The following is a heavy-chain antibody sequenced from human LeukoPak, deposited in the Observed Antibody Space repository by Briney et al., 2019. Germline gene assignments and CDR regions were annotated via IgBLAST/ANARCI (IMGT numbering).Heavy chain of an antibody. CDR3: ARIDYVWGSYRPYYYYYGMDV. D-gene: IGHD3-16*02. CDR2: IYYSGST. J-gene: IGHJ6*04. V-gene: IGHV4-59*08. CDR1: GGSISSYY. Sequence: PSETLSLTCTVSGGSISSYYWSWIRQPPGKGLEWIGYIYYSGSTNYNPSLRSRVTISVDTSKNQFSLKLSSVTAADTAVYYCARIDYVWGSYRPYYYYYGMDVWGKGTTVTVFS.